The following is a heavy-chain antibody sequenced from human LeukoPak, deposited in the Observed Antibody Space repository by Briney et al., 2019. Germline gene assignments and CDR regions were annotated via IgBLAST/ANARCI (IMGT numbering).Heavy chain of an antibody. D-gene: IGHD6-13*01. V-gene: IGHV1-8*01. CDR2: MNPNSGNT. J-gene: IGHJ6*02. CDR3: ARVGYSSSWYPVPYYGMDV. CDR1: GYTFTSYD. Sequence: ASVKVSCKASGYTFTSYDINWVRQAPGQGLEWMGWMNPNSGNTGYAQKFQGRVTMTRNTSISTAYMELSSLRSEDTAVYYCARVGYSSSWYPVPYYGMDVWGQGTTVTVSS.